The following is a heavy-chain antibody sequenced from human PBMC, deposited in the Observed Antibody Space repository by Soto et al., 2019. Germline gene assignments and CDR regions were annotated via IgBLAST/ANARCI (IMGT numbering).Heavy chain of an antibody. D-gene: IGHD5-12*01. J-gene: IGHJ4*02. CDR3: AKNRRGGGYNSGPPDY. CDR2: INSDGSST. CDR1: GFSSSFYW. V-gene: IGHV3-74*01. Sequence: PGGSLRLSCAASGFSSSFYWMYWVRQAPGKGLAWVSGINSDGSSTNYADSVKGRFIISRDNTKNTLYLQMNSLRAEDTAVYYCAKNRRGGGYNSGPPDYWGQRTPGTVS.